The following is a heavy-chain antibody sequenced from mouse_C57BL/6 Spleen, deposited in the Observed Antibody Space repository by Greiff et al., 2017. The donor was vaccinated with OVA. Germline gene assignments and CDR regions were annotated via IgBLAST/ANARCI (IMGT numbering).Heavy chain of an antibody. D-gene: IGHD1-1*01. CDR3: AREGSRTVVAYYYAMDD. V-gene: IGHV1-36*01. Sequence: VQLKQSGPVLVKPGPSVKISCKASGFTFTDYYMHWVKQSHGKSLEWIGLVYPYNGGTSYNQKFKGKATLTVDTSSSTAYMELNSLTSEDSAVYYCAREGSRTVVAYYYAMDDWGQGTSVTVSS. J-gene: IGHJ4*01. CDR2: VYPYNGGT. CDR1: GFTFTDYY.